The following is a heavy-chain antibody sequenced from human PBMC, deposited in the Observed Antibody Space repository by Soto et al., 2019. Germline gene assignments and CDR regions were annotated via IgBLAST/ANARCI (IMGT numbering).Heavy chain of an antibody. D-gene: IGHD6-19*01. Sequence: EVQLVESGGGLVQPGGSLRLSCVASGFTFSTDSMNWVRQAPGKGLEWVAHISTSGATRYYADSVKGRFTITRDNAKTSLYLLMDRLRNEDTAVYYCARFFGSGFDYWGQGTLVTVSS. CDR1: GFTFSTDS. J-gene: IGHJ4*02. CDR2: ISTSGATR. CDR3: ARFFGSGFDY. V-gene: IGHV3-48*02.